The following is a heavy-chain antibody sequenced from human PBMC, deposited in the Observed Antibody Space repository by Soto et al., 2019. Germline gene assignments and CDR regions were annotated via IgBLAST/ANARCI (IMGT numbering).Heavy chain of an antibody. CDR3: ARLTGAGAIR. CDR1: GGSFSGYY. V-gene: IGHV4-34*01. J-gene: IGHJ4*02. CDR2: INHSGST. Sequence: QVQLQQWGAGLLKPSETLSLTCAVYGGSFSGYYWSWIRQPPGKGLEWIGEINHSGSTNYNPSLKSRVTISVDTSKNQFSLKLSSVTAADTAVYYCARLTGAGAIRWGQGTLVTVSS. D-gene: IGHD7-27*01.